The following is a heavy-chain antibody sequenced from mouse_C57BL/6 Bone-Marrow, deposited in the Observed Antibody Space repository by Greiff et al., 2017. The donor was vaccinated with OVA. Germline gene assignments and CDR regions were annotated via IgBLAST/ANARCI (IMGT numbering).Heavy chain of an antibody. CDR3: ARSILRYLWFAY. Sequence: QVQLQQSGAELVKPGASVKISCKASGYAFSSYWMNWVKQRPGKGLEWIGQIYPGDGDTNYNGKFKGKATLTADKSSSTAYMQLSSLTSEDSAVYFGARSILRYLWFAYWGQGTLVTVSA. CDR2: IYPGDGDT. V-gene: IGHV1-80*01. J-gene: IGHJ3*01. CDR1: GYAFSSYW. D-gene: IGHD1-1*01.